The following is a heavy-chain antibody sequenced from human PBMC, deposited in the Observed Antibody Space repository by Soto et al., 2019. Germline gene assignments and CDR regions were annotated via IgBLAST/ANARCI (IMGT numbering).Heavy chain of an antibody. D-gene: IGHD3-9*01. CDR1: GFTFSSYS. CDR2: IFVTSTTI. Sequence: LRLSCVASGFTFSSYSMVWVRQAPGKGLEWISYIFVTSTTIYYADSVKGRFTVSRDNTQNSLFLLMNSLRAEDTAIYYCARDKDWAFDYWGQGTLVTVSS. V-gene: IGHV3-48*04. CDR3: ARDKDWAFDY. J-gene: IGHJ4*02.